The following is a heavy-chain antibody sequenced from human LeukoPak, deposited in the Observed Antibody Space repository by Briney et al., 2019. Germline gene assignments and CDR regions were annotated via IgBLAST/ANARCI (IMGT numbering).Heavy chain of an antibody. D-gene: IGHD2-2*01. CDR1: GGSISSGSYY. CDR2: IYTSGST. J-gene: IGHJ4*02. CDR3: ARAPIQCSSTSCPLYYFDY. Sequence: SETLSLTCTVSGGSISSGSYYWSWLRQPAGTGLEWIGRIYTSGSTNYNPSLKSRVTISVDTSKNQFSLKLSSVTAADTAVYYCARAPIQCSSTSCPLYYFDYWGQGTLVTVSS. V-gene: IGHV4-61*02.